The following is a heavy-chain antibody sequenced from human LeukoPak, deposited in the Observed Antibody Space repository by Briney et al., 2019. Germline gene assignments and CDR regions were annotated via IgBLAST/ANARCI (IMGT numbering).Heavy chain of an antibody. CDR2: IYHSGST. J-gene: IGHJ5*02. CDR1: GGSISSSNW. D-gene: IGHD2-15*01. CDR3: ARATVDQIGFDP. V-gene: IGHV4-4*02. Sequence: PSETLSLTCAVSGGSISSSNWWSWVRQPPGKGLEWIGEIYHSGSTNYSPSLKSRVTISVDKSKNQFSLKLSSVTAADTAVYYCARATVDQIGFDPWGQGTLVTVSS.